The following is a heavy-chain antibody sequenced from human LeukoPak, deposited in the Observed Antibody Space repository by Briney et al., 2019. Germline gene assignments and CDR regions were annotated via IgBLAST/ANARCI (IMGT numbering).Heavy chain of an antibody. J-gene: IGHJ4*02. CDR2: ISYDGSNK. V-gene: IGHV3-30*03. CDR1: GFTFSSYG. CDR3: ARGYGSGSYYRDYFDY. D-gene: IGHD3-10*01. Sequence: PGGSLRLSCAASGFTFSSYGMHWVRQAPGKGLEWVALISYDGSNKYYADSVKGRFTISRDNSKNTLYLQMNSLRAEDTAVYYCARGYGSGSYYRDYFDYWGQGTLVTVSS.